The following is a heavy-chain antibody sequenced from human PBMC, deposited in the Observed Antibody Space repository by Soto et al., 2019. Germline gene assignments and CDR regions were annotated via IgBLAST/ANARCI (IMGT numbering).Heavy chain of an antibody. D-gene: IGHD5-12*01. CDR3: AREGSYSAYNFAHGIQLWSFDF. V-gene: IGHV4-4*07. Sequence: NPXATLSLTCTVSGGSINTFYWSWVRQPSGKGLEWIGRIFSSGSTSFNPSLESRVAMSVDTSKNHFSLNLSSVTAADMAVYYCAREGSYSAYNFAHGIQLWSFDFWGQGALVTVSS. J-gene: IGHJ4*02. CDR2: IFSSGST. CDR1: GGSINTFY.